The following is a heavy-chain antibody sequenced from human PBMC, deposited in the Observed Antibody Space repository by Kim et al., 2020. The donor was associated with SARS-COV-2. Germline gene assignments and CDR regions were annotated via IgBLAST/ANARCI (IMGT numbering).Heavy chain of an antibody. V-gene: IGHV3-30*04. CDR3: VREPSN. Sequence: GGSLRLSCAASGFTFSSYAMHWVRQAPGKGLEWVAVISYDGSNKYYADSVKGRFTISRDSAKRSVSLQMNSLTPEDTAVYYCVREPSNWGQGTLVTVSS. J-gene: IGHJ4*02. CDR2: ISYDGSNK. CDR1: GFTFSSYA.